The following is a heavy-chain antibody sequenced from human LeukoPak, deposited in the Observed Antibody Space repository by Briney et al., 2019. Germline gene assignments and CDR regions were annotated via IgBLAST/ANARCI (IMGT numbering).Heavy chain of an antibody. V-gene: IGHV4-34*01. CDR3: ARGKGDPSWYLRRSWFDP. CDR1: GGSISSYS. J-gene: IGHJ5*02. CDR2: INHSGST. D-gene: IGHD6-13*01. Sequence: SETLSLTCTVSGGSISSYSCSWIRQPPGKGMAWIGEINHSGSTNYNPSLKSRVTISVDTSKNQFSLKLSSVTAADTAVYYCARGKGDPSWYLRRSWFDPWGQGTLVTVSS.